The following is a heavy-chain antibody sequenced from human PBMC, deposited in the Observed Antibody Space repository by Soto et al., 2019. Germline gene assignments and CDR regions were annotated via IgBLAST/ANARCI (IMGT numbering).Heavy chain of an antibody. CDR1: GGSISSSNW. CDR3: GRVSGSYYYVMDV. D-gene: IGHD3-10*01. J-gene: IGHJ6*02. CDR2: IYHSGST. V-gene: IGHV4-4*02. Sequence: QVQLQESGPGLVKPSGTLSLTCAVSGGSISSSNWWSWVRQPPGKGLEWIGEIYHSGSTNYNPSLNSRVTILVGNSNNESSLALGSVSAADRAVYYCGRVSGSYYYVMDVWRQGTTVPVS.